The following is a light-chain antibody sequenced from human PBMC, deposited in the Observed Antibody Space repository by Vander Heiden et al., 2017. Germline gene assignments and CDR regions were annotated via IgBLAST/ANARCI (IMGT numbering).Light chain of an antibody. V-gene: IGKV1-5*03. CDR1: QSISSW. J-gene: IGKJ2*01. CDR2: KAS. Sequence: DIQMTQSPSTLSASVGDRVTITCRASQSISSWLAWYQQKPGKAPKLLIYKASSLESGVPSRFSGSGSGTEFTLTISSLQPDDFATYYCHRDTTYPYTFGPGTKLEIK. CDR3: HRDTTYPYT.